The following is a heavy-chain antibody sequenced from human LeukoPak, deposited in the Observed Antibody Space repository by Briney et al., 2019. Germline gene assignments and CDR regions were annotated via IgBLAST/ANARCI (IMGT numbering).Heavy chain of an antibody. J-gene: IGHJ4*02. CDR1: GFTFSSYS. D-gene: IGHD5-12*01. Sequence: PGGSLRLSCAASGFTFSSYSMNWVRQAPGKGLEWVSSISSSSSYIYYADSAKGRFTISRDNAKNSLYLQMNSLRAEDTAVYYCARASVATSNSFDYWGQGTLVTVSS. CDR3: ARASVATSNSFDY. CDR2: ISSSSSYI. V-gene: IGHV3-21*01.